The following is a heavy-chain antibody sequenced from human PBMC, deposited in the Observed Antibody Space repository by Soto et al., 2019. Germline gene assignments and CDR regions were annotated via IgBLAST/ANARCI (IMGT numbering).Heavy chain of an antibody. CDR2: ISGSGGST. CDR1: GFTFSSYA. CDR3: AKDARGSSGYFHTYFDY. D-gene: IGHD3-22*01. Sequence: GGSLRLSCAASGFTFSSYAMTWVRQAPGKGLEWVSAISGSGGSTYYADSVKGRFTISRDNSKNTLYLQMNSLRAEDTAVYYCAKDARGSSGYFHTYFDYWGQGTLVTVSS. J-gene: IGHJ4*02. V-gene: IGHV3-23*01.